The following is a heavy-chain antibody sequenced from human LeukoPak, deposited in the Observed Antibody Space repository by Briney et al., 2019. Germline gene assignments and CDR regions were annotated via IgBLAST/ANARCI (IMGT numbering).Heavy chain of an antibody. CDR2: ISAYNGNT. J-gene: IGHJ4*02. D-gene: IGHD3-3*01. V-gene: IGHV1-18*01. Sequence: ASVKVSCKASGYTFTSYGISWVRQAPGQGLEWMGWISAYNGNTNYAQKLQGRITMTTDTSTSTAYMELRSLRSDDTAVYYCARDRGTIFGVVIISGYFDYWGQGTLVTVSS. CDR3: ARDRGTIFGVVIISGYFDY. CDR1: GYTFTSYG.